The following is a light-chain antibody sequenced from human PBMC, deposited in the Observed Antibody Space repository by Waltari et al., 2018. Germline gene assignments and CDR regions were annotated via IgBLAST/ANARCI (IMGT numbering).Light chain of an antibody. CDR2: GKN. J-gene: IGLJ2*01. CDR3: NSRDTNGDHVL. V-gene: IGLV3-19*01. Sequence: SSELTQDPAVSVALGQTVRITCQGDSLRSYYASWYQQKPGQAPVIVLYGKNNRPSGIPDRFSGSSSGNTASLTISGTQAEDEADYYCNSRDTNGDHVLFGGGTKLTVL. CDR1: SLRSYY.